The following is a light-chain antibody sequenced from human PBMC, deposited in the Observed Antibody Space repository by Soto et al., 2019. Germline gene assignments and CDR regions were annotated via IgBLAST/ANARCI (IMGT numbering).Light chain of an antibody. V-gene: IGKV1-39*01. Sequence: DIQVTQSPSSLSASVGDRVTITCRASQTISTYLNWYQQKPGKAPKVLIYGASSLQSGVPTRFSGSGSGTDFTLTISSLQPEDSATYYCQQSYSYTRMFGQGTKVDI. CDR2: GAS. CDR1: QTISTY. CDR3: QQSYSYTRM. J-gene: IGKJ1*01.